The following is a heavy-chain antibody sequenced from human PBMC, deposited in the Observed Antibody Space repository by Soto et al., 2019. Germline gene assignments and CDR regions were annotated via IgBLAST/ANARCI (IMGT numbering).Heavy chain of an antibody. D-gene: IGHD3-22*01. V-gene: IGHV1-69*13. CDR3: AQSYYYDSTRMGY. CDR2: IIPIFGTA. CDR1: AGTFSSYA. Sequence: ASGKVCCEASAGTFSSYAISWVRQAPGQGLEWMGGIIPIFGTANYAQKFQGRVTITADESTSTAYMELSSLRSEDTAVYYCAQSYYYDSTRMGYWGQGT. J-gene: IGHJ4*02.